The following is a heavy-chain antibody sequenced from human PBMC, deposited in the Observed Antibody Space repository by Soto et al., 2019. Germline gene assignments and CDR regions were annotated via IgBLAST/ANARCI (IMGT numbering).Heavy chain of an antibody. CDR2: IYYSGTT. CDR3: ARLVPTTIHDS. CDR1: GGSISSADYY. Sequence: SETLSLTCTVPGGSISSADYYWSWIRQPPGKGLEWIGYIYYSGTTYYNPSLKSRVSISDDTSKNQFSLQLSSVTAADTAVYFCARLVPTTIHDSWGQGVLVTVSS. D-gene: IGHD1-26*01. V-gene: IGHV4-30-4*01. J-gene: IGHJ4*02.